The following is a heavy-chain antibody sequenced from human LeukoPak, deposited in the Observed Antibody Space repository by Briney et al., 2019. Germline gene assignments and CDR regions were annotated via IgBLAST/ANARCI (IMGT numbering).Heavy chain of an antibody. J-gene: IGHJ4*02. CDR1: GFTFSSYA. CDR3: ASDYYYDSSGLYFAY. D-gene: IGHD3-22*01. CDR2: IRSSTGTI. Sequence: GGSLRLSCAASGFTFSSYAMSWVRQAPGKGLEWVSYIRSSTGTIYYADSLKGRFTISRDDAKNSLYLQMNSLRAEDTALYYCASDYYYDSSGLYFAYWGQGTLVTVSS. V-gene: IGHV3-48*01.